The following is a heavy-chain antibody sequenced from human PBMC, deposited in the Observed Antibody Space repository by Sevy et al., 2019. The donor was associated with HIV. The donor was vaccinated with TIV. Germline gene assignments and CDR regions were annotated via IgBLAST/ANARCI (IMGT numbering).Heavy chain of an antibody. V-gene: IGHV3-23*01. CDR2: ISGSGGST. Sequence: GGSLRLSCAASGFTFSSYAMSWVRQAPGKGLERVSAISGSGGSTYYADSVKGRFTISRDNSKNTLYLQMNSLRAEDTAVYYCADLIAAAGRIENYFDYWGQGTLVTVSS. CDR3: ADLIAAAGRIENYFDY. D-gene: IGHD6-13*01. J-gene: IGHJ4*02. CDR1: GFTFSSYA.